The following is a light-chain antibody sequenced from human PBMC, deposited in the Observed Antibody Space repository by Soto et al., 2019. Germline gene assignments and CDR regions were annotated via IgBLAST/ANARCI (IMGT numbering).Light chain of an antibody. CDR1: SSNIGQNY. Sequence: QSVLTQPPSVSAAPGQKVTISCSGSSSNIGQNYGSWYQHLPGTAPKLLIYDNDKRPSGIPDRFSGSKSGTSATLDITGLQNGDEADYYCGTWDSSLSVVVFGGGTKLTVL. CDR2: DND. V-gene: IGLV1-51*01. J-gene: IGLJ2*01. CDR3: GTWDSSLSVVV.